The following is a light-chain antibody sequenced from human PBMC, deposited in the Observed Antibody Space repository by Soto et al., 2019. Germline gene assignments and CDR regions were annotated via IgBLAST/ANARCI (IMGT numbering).Light chain of an antibody. J-gene: IGKJ4*01. CDR1: QGISSY. CDR2: AAS. CDR3: QQLNSYPLT. Sequence: IQLTQSPSSLSASVGDRVTITCRASQGISSYLAWYQQKPGKAPKLLIYAASTLQSGVPSRFSGSGSGTDVTLTISSLQPEDFATYYCQQLNSYPLTVGGGTKVEIK. V-gene: IGKV1-9*01.